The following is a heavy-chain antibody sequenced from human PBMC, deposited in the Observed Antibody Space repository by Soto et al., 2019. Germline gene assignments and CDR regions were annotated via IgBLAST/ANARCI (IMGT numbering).Heavy chain of an antibody. CDR2: IIPMFGTA. J-gene: IGHJ6*02. V-gene: IGHV1-69*12. Sequence: QVQLVQSGAEVTKPGSSVKVSCKASGGTFSTDSISWVRQAPGQGLEWMGGIIPMFGTATNAQKFQGRVTITADESTSTSYMELSSLRSEDTAVYFCAREIDGYYGMDVWGQGTTVTVAS. CDR1: GGTFSTDS. CDR3: AREIDGYYGMDV.